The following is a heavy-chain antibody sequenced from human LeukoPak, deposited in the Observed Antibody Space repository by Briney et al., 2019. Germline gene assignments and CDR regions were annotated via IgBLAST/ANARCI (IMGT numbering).Heavy chain of an antibody. CDR3: ARQTGSGLFILP. Sequence: SETLSLTCAVYGGSFSGYYWTWIRQPPGKGREWIGSIYYSGNTYYNASLKSQVSISMDTSKNQFSLRLTSVTAADTAVYYCARQTGSGLFILPGGQGTLVTVSS. CDR2: IYYSGNT. CDR1: GGSFSGYY. J-gene: IGHJ4*02. V-gene: IGHV4-34*01. D-gene: IGHD3/OR15-3a*01.